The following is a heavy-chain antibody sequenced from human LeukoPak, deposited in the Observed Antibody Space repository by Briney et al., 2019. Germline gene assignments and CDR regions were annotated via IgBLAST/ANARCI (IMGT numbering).Heavy chain of an antibody. CDR2: ISAYNGNT. CDR3: ARRHYYDSSARPLDY. D-gene: IGHD3-22*01. J-gene: IGHJ4*02. Sequence: ASVKVSCEASGYTFTSYGISWVRQAPGQGLEWMGWISAYNGNTNYAQKLQGRVTMTTDTSTSTAYMELRSLRSDDTAVYYCARRHYYDSSARPLDYWGQGTLVTVSS. CDR1: GYTFTSYG. V-gene: IGHV1-18*01.